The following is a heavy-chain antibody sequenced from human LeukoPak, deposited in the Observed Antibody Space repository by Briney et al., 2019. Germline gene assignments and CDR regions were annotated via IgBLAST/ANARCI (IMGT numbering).Heavy chain of an antibody. Sequence: AGGSLRLSCAASGFTFSSYSMNWVRQAPGKGLEWVSYISSSSSTIYYADSVKGRFTISRDNAKNSLYLQMNSLRAEDTAVYYCARDSMGSGSSWPGEWFDPWGQGTLVTVSS. V-gene: IGHV3-48*01. D-gene: IGHD6-13*01. CDR2: ISSSSSTI. J-gene: IGHJ5*02. CDR1: GFTFSSYS. CDR3: ARDSMGSGSSWPGEWFDP.